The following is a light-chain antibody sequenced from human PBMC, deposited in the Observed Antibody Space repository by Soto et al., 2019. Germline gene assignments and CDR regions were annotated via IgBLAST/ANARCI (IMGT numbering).Light chain of an antibody. Sequence: DIQLTPSPSSLSASVGDRVTITRRASQSITSYLNWYQQKPGKAPKRLIYAASSLQSGVPSRFSGSGSGTEFTLTISSLQPDDFATYYCQHYNSYSEAFGQGTKVDI. CDR2: AAS. V-gene: IGKV1-17*01. CDR1: QSITSY. CDR3: QHYNSYSEA. J-gene: IGKJ1*01.